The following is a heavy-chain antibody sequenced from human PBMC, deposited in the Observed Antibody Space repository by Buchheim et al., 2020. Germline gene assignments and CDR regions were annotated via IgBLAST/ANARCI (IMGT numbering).Heavy chain of an antibody. V-gene: IGHV1-2*04. Sequence: QVQLVQSGAEVKKPGASVKVSCKASGYTFTGYYMHWVRQAPGQGLEWMGRINPNSGVTNYAQKFQGWVTMTRDTSISTSYMELSRLRSDDTAVYYCAREYPSIYYYGMDVWGQGTT. CDR1: GYTFTGYY. CDR2: INPNSGVT. D-gene: IGHD2-2*01. J-gene: IGHJ6*02. CDR3: AREYPSIYYYGMDV.